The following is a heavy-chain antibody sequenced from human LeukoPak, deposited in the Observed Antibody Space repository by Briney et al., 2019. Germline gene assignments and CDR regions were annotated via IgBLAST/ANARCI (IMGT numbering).Heavy chain of an antibody. J-gene: IGHJ4*02. CDR3: ARGDRFCSGGSCYPLVY. V-gene: IGHV3-33*01. CDR1: GFTFSSYG. Sequence: GGSLSLSCAASGFTFSSYGMHWVRQAPGKGLEWVAFIWYDGTNKYYVDSVKGRFTISRDNAKDAMYMQMNGLRVEDTAVYCCARGDRFCSGGSCYPLVYWGQGALVTVSS. CDR2: IWYDGTNK. D-gene: IGHD2-15*01.